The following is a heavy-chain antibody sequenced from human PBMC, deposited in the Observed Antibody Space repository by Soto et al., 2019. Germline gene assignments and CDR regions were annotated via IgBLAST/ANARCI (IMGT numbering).Heavy chain of an antibody. Sequence: GGSLRLSCAASGFIFNTYTMNWVRQAPGKGLEWVSSISSSSNYIFYADSVKGRFTISRGNAKNSLYLQMNSLRAEDTAVYYCARGYDALDYWAQGALVTVSS. CDR3: ARGYDALDY. D-gene: IGHD3-16*01. V-gene: IGHV3-21*01. CDR1: GFIFNTYT. CDR2: ISSSSNYI. J-gene: IGHJ4*02.